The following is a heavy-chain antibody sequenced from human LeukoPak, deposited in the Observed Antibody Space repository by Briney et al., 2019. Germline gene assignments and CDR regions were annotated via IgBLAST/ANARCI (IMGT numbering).Heavy chain of an antibody. D-gene: IGHD6-19*01. CDR2: IVVGSGNT. CDR1: GFTFTSSA. Sequence: SVKVSCKASGFTFTSSAVQWVRQARGQRLEWIVWIVVGSGNTNYAQKFQERVTITRDMSTSTAYMELSSLRSEDTAVYYCAAAMSQIAVAGTGADYWGQGTLVTVSS. J-gene: IGHJ4*02. V-gene: IGHV1-58*01. CDR3: AAAMSQIAVAGTGADY.